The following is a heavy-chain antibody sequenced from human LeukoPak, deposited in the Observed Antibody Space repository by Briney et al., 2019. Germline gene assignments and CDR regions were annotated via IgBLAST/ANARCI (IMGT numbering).Heavy chain of an antibody. J-gene: IGHJ6*03. D-gene: IGHD4-11*01. Sequence: PGGSLRLSCAASGFTFSSYAMSWVRQAPGKGLEWVSAISGSGGSTYYADSVKGRFTISRDNSKNTLYLQMNSLRAEDTAVYYCAKGTRLHTPYRDYYYYYMDVWGKGTTVTVSS. CDR2: ISGSGGST. CDR3: AKGTRLHTPYRDYYYYYMDV. V-gene: IGHV3-23*01. CDR1: GFTFSSYA.